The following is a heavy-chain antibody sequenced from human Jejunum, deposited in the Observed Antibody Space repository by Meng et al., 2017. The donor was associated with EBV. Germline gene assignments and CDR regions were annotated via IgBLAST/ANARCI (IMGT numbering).Heavy chain of an antibody. V-gene: IGHV4-34*01. CDR3: RHAYCNDYGCTDQ. J-gene: IGHJ4*02. D-gene: IGHD2/OR15-2a*01. CDR2: FKDSGSV. Sequence: QVQVQQWGAGLLKPSETLSLTCAVYGGPLSGYDWSWIRQSPGKGLQWLGQFKDSGSVDYNPSLKSRITISEDTSTRQLSLKLTSLTAADTAVYFCRHAYCNDYGCTDQWGQGTLVTVSS. CDR1: GGPLSGYD.